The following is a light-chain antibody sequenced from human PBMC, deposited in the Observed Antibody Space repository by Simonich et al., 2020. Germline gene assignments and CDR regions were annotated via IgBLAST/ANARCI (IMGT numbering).Light chain of an antibody. CDR1: SIDVGGYNY. CDR3: SSYAGSNNYWV. J-gene: IGLJ3*02. Sequence: QSALTQPPSASGPPGQSVTISCSGTSIDVGGYNYVSWYQQHPGKAPKLMIYEVNQRPSGVPDRFSGSKSGNPASLTVSGLQAEDEADYYCSSYAGSNNYWVFGGGTKLTVL. CDR2: EVN. V-gene: IGLV2-8*01.